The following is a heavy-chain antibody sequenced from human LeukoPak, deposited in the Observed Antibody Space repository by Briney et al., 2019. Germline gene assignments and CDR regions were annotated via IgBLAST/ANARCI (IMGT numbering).Heavy chain of an antibody. J-gene: IGHJ4*02. CDR3: AREGGGSLDY. V-gene: IGHV4-34*01. D-gene: IGHD2-15*01. CDR1: GGSFSGYY. CDR2: INHSGSA. Sequence: SETLSLTCAVYGGSFSGYYWSWIRQPPGKGLEWIGEINHSGSASYNPSLKSRVTISVDTSKNQFSLKLSSVTAADTAVYYCAREGGGSLDYWGQGTLVTVSS.